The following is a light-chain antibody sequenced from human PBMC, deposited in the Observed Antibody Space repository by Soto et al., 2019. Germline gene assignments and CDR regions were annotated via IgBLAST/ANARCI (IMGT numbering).Light chain of an antibody. CDR3: QLHGDSPRT. V-gene: IGKV3-20*01. CDR1: QSVSTY. CDR2: GAS. Sequence: PGEGATLSCRAGQSVSTYLAWYPQRPGQAPLFLISGASCRATGIPDRFSDCGSRTDFTLTRTRLETADFALYSCQLHGDSPRTFGRGTKVDIK. J-gene: IGKJ1*01.